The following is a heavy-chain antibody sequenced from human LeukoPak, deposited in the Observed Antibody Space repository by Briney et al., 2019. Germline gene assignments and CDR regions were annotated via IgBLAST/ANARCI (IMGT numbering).Heavy chain of an antibody. Sequence: SETLSLTCTVSGGSISSGYYWGWIRQPPGKGLEWIGSIYHSGSTYYNPSLKSRVTISVDTSKNQFSLKLSSVTAADTAVYYCARGTVVPAAREWGQGTMVTVSS. CDR2: IYHSGST. V-gene: IGHV4-38-2*02. CDR1: GGSISSGYY. D-gene: IGHD2-2*01. J-gene: IGHJ3*01. CDR3: ARGTVVPAARE.